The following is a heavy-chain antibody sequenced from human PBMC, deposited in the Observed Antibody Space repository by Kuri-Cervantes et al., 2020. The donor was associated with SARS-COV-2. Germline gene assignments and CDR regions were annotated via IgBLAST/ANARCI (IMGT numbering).Heavy chain of an antibody. J-gene: IGHJ4*02. Sequence: GESLKISCAASGFTFSSYAMSWVRQAPGKGLEWVPAISSSGSTIYYADSVKGRFTISRDNAKNSLYLQMNSLRAEDTAVYYCARDLLNYYDSSGYGYWGQGTLVTVSS. CDR1: GFTFSSYA. V-gene: IGHV3-21*04. D-gene: IGHD3-22*01. CDR2: ISSSGSTI. CDR3: ARDLLNYYDSSGYGY.